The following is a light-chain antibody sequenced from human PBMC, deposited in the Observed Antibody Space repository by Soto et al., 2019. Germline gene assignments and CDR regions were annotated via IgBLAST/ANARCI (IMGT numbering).Light chain of an antibody. CDR1: SSDVGGYDH. CDR3: CSYTTNSLRV. CDR2: DVT. J-gene: IGLJ1*01. V-gene: IGLV2-14*01. Sequence: QSVLTQPASVSGSPGQSITISCTGTSSDVGGYDHVSWYQQHPGKAPKLMIYDVTIGPSGVSNRFSGSKSGNTASLTISGLQAEDEADYYCCSYTTNSLRVFGTGTQLTVL.